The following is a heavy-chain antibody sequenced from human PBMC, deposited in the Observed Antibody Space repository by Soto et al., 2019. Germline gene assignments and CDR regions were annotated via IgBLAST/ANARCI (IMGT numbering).Heavy chain of an antibody. V-gene: IGHV3-7*01. D-gene: IGHD3-10*01. CDR3: ARVRREFDTSAPVDY. J-gene: IGHJ4*02. CDR2: IKQDGSEK. CDR1: GCNCISYG. Sequence: PWGSLRLCWGASGCNCISYGGSCIRQAPGKGLEWVANIKQDGSEKYYVDSVKGRFTISRDNAKNSLYLQMNSLRAEDTAVYYCARVRREFDTSAPVDYWGQGTLVTVSS.